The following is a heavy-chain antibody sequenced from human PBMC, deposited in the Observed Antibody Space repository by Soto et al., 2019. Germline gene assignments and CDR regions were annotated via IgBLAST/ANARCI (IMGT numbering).Heavy chain of an antibody. CDR3: ARQRPTDGRWEFANYYGMDV. V-gene: IGHV4-34*12. CDR2: IIHSEST. J-gene: IGHJ6*02. D-gene: IGHD1-26*01. Sequence: SETLSLTCAVYGGSFSAYYWSWVRQPPGKGLEWIGEIIHSESTKYNPSLKSRVTISVDTSKNQFSLKLSSVTAADTAVYYCARQRPTDGRWEFANYYGMDVWGQGTPVTSP. CDR1: GGSFSAYY.